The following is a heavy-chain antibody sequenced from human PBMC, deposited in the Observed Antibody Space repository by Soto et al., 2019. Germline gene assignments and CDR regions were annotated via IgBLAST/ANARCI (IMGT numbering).Heavy chain of an antibody. J-gene: IGHJ4*02. CDR3: ARGACSSTSCHFGFDY. D-gene: IGHD2-2*01. Sequence: PSETLSLTCTVSGGSISSYYWSWIRQPAGKGLEWIGRIYTSGSTNYNPSLKSRVTMSVDTSKNQFSLKLSSVTAADTAGYYCARGACSSTSCHFGFDYWGQGTLVTVSS. CDR2: IYTSGST. CDR1: GGSISSYY. V-gene: IGHV4-4*07.